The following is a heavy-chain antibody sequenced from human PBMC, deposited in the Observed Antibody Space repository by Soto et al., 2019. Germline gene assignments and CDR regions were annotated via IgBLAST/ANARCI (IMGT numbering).Heavy chain of an antibody. CDR3: ARLYSSSWYNWFDP. V-gene: IGHV2-26*01. J-gene: IGHJ5*02. D-gene: IGHD6-13*01. CDR2: IFSNDEK. CDR1: GFSLSNARMG. Sequence: QVTLKESGPVLVKPTETLTLTCTVSGFSLSNARMGVSWIRQPPGKALEWLAHIFSNDEKSYSTSLKSRLTISKDTSKRQVVLTMPNMDPVDTATYYCARLYSSSWYNWFDPWGQGTLVTVSS.